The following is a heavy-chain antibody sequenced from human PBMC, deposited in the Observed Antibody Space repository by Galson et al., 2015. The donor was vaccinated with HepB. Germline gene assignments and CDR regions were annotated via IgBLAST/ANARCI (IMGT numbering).Heavy chain of an antibody. J-gene: IGHJ4*02. D-gene: IGHD3-22*01. CDR3: ARDRYDSSGYYYRTPFDY. CDR1: GFTFSSYS. Sequence: SLRLSCAASGFTFSSYSMNWVRRAPGKGLEWVSYISSSSSTIYYADSVKGRFTISRDNAKNSLYLQMNSLRDEDTAVYYCARDRYDSSGYYYRTPFDYWGQGTLVTVSS. V-gene: IGHV3-48*02. CDR2: ISSSSSTI.